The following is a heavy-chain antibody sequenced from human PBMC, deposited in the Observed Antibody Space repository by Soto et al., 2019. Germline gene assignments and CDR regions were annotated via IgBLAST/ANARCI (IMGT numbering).Heavy chain of an antibody. CDR2: IYYSGST. CDR1: GGSISSYY. CDR3: AREGCSSTSCYPHYYYYGMDV. V-gene: IGHV4-59*01. J-gene: IGHJ6*02. Sequence: PSETLSLTCAVPGGSISSYYWSWIRQPPGKGLEWIGYIYYSGSTNYNPSLKSRVTISVDTSKNQFSLKLNSVTADDTAVYYCAREGCSSTSCYPHYYYYGMDVWGQGTTVTVS. D-gene: IGHD2-2*01.